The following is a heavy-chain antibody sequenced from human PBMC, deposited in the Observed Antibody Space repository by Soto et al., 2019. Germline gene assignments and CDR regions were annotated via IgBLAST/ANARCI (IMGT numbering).Heavy chain of an antibody. J-gene: IGHJ6*02. Sequence: SQTLSLTCAVAGGSIGSINGWSWVRQPPGKGLEWIGEIYHSGSTNYNPSLKSRVTISVDKSKNQFSLKLSSVTAADTAVYYCARDRHYYGSGSYYYYAMDVWGQGTTVTVSS. D-gene: IGHD3-10*01. CDR1: GGSIGSING. V-gene: IGHV4-4*02. CDR2: IYHSGST. CDR3: ARDRHYYGSGSYYYYAMDV.